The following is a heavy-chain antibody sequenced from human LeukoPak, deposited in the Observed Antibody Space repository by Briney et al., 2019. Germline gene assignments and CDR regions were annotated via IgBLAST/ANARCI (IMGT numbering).Heavy chain of an antibody. CDR1: GYTFTSYG. J-gene: IGHJ4*02. CDR2: TSAYNGNT. Sequence: GASVKVSCKASGYTFTSYGISWVRQAPGQGLEWMGWTSAYNGNTNYAQKLQGRVTMTTDTSTSTAYMELRSLRSDDTAVYYCASSLGYYDSSGYYYRYWGQGTLVTVSS. CDR3: ASSLGYYDSSGYYYRY. D-gene: IGHD3-22*01. V-gene: IGHV1-18*01.